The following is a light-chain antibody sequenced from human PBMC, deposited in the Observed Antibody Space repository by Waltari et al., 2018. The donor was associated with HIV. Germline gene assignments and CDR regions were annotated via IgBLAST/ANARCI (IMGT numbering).Light chain of an antibody. J-gene: IGKJ2*01. V-gene: IGKV3-15*01. CDR1: QSVSSN. Sequence: EIVMTQSPATLSVSPGERATISCRASQSVSSNLAWYQQKPGQAPRLLIYGASARATAIPDRFSGRWSGTEFTLTISSLQSEDFAVYYCQQYNNWPSYTFGQGTKLEIK. CDR2: GAS. CDR3: QQYNNWPSYT.